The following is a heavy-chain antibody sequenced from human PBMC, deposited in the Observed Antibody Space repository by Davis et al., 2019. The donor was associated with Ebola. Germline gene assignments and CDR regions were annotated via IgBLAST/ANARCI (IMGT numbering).Heavy chain of an antibody. J-gene: IGHJ4*02. V-gene: IGHV3-7*01. CDR1: GFTFSSYW. D-gene: IGHD6-19*01. CDR2: IKQDGSEK. CDR3: ARHGSGMGFDY. Sequence: GESLKISCAASGFTFSSYWMNWVRQAPGKGLEWVANIKQDGSEKYYVDSVKGRFTISRDNAKNSLYLQVNSLRAEDTAIYYCARHGSGMGFDYWGQGTLVTVSS.